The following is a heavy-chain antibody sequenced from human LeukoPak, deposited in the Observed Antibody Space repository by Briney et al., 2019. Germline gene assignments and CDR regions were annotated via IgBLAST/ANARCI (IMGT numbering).Heavy chain of an antibody. CDR1: GFTVSSNY. D-gene: IGHD6-13*01. J-gene: IGHJ4*02. Sequence: PGGSLRLSCAASGFTVSSNYMSWVRQAPGKGLEWGSVIYSGGSTYYADSVKGRFTISRDNSKNTLYLQMNSLRAEDTAVYYCARDRGIAAVDYWGQGPRVTVSS. V-gene: IGHV3-66*01. CDR2: IYSGGST. CDR3: ARDRGIAAVDY.